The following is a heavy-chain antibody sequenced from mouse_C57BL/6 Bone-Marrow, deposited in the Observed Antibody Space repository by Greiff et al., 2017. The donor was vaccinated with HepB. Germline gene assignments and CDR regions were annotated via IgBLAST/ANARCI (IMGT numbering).Heavy chain of an antibody. Sequence: VQLQQSGTVLVRPGASVKMSCKTSGYTFTSYSMHWVKQRPGQGLEWIGAINPGNSDTSYNQKFKGKAILTADTSASTAYLELSRLTNEDSAVYYERRKDNSGYNCWGQGTTLTVSS. J-gene: IGHJ2*01. D-gene: IGHD3-2*02. CDR1: GYTFTSYS. V-gene: IGHV1-5*01. CDR2: INPGNSDT. CDR3: RRKDNSGYNC.